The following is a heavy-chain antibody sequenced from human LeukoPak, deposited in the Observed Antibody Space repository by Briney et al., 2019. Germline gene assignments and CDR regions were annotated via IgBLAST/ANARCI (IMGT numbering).Heavy chain of an antibody. CDR1: GFTFSSCG. V-gene: IGHV3-23*01. CDR3: AKGGAVSSKSITMIRGTRRYYYYMDV. Sequence: GGSLRLSCAATGFTFSSCGMSWVRQAPGKGLEWVSAPSDSGGSTFYADSVKGRFTISRDNSKNTLYLQMNRLRAEDTAVYYCAKGGAVSSKSITMIRGTRRYYYYMDVWGKGTTVTISS. CDR2: PSDSGGST. J-gene: IGHJ6*03. D-gene: IGHD3-10*01.